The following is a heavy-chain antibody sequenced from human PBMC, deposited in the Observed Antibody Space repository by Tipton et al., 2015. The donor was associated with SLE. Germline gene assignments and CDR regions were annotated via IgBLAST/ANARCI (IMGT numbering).Heavy chain of an antibody. CDR3: ARVATPGGIAAAGYYFDY. J-gene: IGHJ4*02. Sequence: TLSLTCTVSGGSISSGSYYWSWIRQPAGKGLEWIGRIYTSGSTNYNPSLKSRVTISVDTPKNQFSLKLSSVTAADTAVYYCARVATPGGIAAAGYYFDYWGQGTLVTVSS. CDR2: IYTSGST. D-gene: IGHD6-13*01. CDR1: GGSISSGSYY. V-gene: IGHV4-61*02.